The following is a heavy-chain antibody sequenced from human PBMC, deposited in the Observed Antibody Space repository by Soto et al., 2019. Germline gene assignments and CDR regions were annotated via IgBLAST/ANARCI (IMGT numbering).Heavy chain of an antibody. CDR2: IIPIFGTA. CDR3: AIGGGLEDIVVPYNWFDP. D-gene: IGHD2-2*01. Sequence: ASVKVSCKASGGTFSSYAISWVRQAPGQGLEWMGGIIPIFGTANYAQKFQGRVTITADESTSTAYMELSSLRSEDTAVYYCAIGGGLEDIVVPYNWFDPWGQGTLVTVSS. CDR1: GGTFSSYA. V-gene: IGHV1-69*13. J-gene: IGHJ5*02.